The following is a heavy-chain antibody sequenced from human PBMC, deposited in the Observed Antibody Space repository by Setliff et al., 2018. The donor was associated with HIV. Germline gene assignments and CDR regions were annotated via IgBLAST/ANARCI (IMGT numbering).Heavy chain of an antibody. CDR2: IYYSGST. CDR3: ARGYYNFWSGSKPYYFDY. D-gene: IGHD3-3*01. J-gene: IGHJ4*02. Sequence: SETLFLTCTVSGGSISSYYWSWIRQPPGKGLEWIGYIYYSGSTNYNPSLKSRVTISVDTSKNQFSLKLSSVTAADTAVYYCARGYYNFWSGSKPYYFDYWGQGTLGTVSS. CDR1: GGSISSYY. V-gene: IGHV4-59*01.